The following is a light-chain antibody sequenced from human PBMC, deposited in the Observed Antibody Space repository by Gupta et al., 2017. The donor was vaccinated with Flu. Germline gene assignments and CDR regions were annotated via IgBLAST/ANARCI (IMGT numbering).Light chain of an antibody. CDR1: TSNIGNNF. CDR3: AAWDDNRSGLYV. J-gene: IGLJ1*01. CDR2: RNS. Sequence: SVLTQPPSASGTPGQRIIISCYGGTSNIGNNFVHWYQQLPGAAPSLLIYRNSRRPSGGPDRVSGSKSGTSASLAISGLRSEDEAEYYCAAWDDNRSGLYVFGAGTRVTVL. V-gene: IGLV1-47*01.